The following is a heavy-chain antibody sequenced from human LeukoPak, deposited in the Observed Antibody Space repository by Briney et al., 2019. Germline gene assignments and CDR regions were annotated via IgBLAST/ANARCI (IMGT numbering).Heavy chain of an antibody. D-gene: IGHD5-12*01. CDR1: GGSISSDGYY. CDR2: IYYSGST. CDR3: ARYSLSGYGAGLNWFDP. Sequence: PSQTLSLTCTVSGGSISSDGYYWSWIRQHPGKGLEWIGYIYYSGSTYYNPSLKSRLTISVATSKNQFSLKVSCVTAADTAMYYCARYSLSGYGAGLNWFDPWGQGTLVTVSS. J-gene: IGHJ5*02. V-gene: IGHV4-31*03.